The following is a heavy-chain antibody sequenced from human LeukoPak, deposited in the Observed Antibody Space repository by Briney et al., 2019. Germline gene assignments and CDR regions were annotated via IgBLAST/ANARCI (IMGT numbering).Heavy chain of an antibody. CDR3: ARSGYSYGADAVDI. CDR1: GGSISSYY. V-gene: IGHV4-59*01. J-gene: IGHJ3*02. D-gene: IGHD5-18*01. CDR2: VYYSGST. Sequence: SETLSLTCTVSGGSISSYYWSWIRQPPGKGLEWIGYVYYSGSTNYNPSLKTRVTISVDTSKKQFSLKLSSVTAADTAVYYCARSGYSYGADAVDIWGQGTMVTVSS.